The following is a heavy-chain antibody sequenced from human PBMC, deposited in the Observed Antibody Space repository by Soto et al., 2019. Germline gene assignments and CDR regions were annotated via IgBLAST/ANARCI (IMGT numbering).Heavy chain of an antibody. V-gene: IGHV1-69*08. D-gene: IGHD2-2*01. J-gene: IGHJ6*02. Sequence: QVQLVQSGAEVKKPGSSVKVSCKASGGTFSSYTISWVRQAPGQGLEWMGRIIPILGIANYAQKFQGRVTITADKSTSTAYMERSSLRSEDTAVYYCARDREDIVVVPAAHPDYYYYGMDVWGQGTTVTVSS. CDR3: ARDREDIVVVPAAHPDYYYYGMDV. CDR1: GGTFSSYT. CDR2: IIPILGIA.